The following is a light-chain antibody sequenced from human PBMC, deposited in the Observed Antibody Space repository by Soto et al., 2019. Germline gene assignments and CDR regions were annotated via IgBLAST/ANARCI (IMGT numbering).Light chain of an antibody. CDR1: TSDVGIYNL. J-gene: IGLJ3*02. CDR2: EVD. Sequence: QSVLTQPASVSGSPGQSITISCSGTTSDVGIYNLVSWYQQHPGKAPILVIYEVDKRPSGVSTRFAGSRSGNTASLTISGLQSEDEADYYCSSYAGSRWVFGGGTKLTVL. CDR3: SSYAGSRWV. V-gene: IGLV2-23*02.